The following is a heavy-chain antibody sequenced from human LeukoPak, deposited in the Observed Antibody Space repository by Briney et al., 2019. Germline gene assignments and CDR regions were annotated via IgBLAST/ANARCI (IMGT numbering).Heavy chain of an antibody. Sequence: ASVKVSCKVSGYTLTSHYMHWVRQAPGQGLEWMGIINPSGGSTSSAQKFQGRVTMTRDTSTSTAYMELSSLRSEDTAVYYCAREWVSGYYYGMDVWGQGTTVTVSS. J-gene: IGHJ6*02. D-gene: IGHD1-26*01. CDR2: INPSGGST. CDR3: AREWVSGYYYGMDV. V-gene: IGHV1-46*01. CDR1: GYTLTSHY.